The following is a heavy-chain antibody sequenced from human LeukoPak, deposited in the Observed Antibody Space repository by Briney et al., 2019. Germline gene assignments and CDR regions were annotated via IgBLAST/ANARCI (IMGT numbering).Heavy chain of an antibody. J-gene: IGHJ4*02. Sequence: SETLSLTCTVSGGSISSYYWSWIRQPPGKGLEWIGYIYYSGSTNYNPSLKSRVTISVDTSKNQFSLKLSSVTAADTAVYYCASHHYDILTGYSDYFDYWGQGTLVTVSS. CDR1: GGSISSYY. D-gene: IGHD3-9*01. V-gene: IGHV4-59*01. CDR3: ASHHYDILTGYSDYFDY. CDR2: IYYSGST.